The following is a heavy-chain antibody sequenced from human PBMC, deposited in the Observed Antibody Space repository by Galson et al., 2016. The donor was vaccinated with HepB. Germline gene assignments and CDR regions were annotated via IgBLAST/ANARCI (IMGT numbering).Heavy chain of an antibody. CDR3: ARNNWICGEPRRSAQDY. V-gene: IGHV3-33*07. J-gene: IGHJ4*02. CDR2: IHTDGSKT. Sequence: SLRLSCAASGFTFSRYGMYWVRQAPGKGLEWVAAIHTDGSKTYYGDSAKGRFTISRDNSRNTVYLQLDSLRAEDTAIYYCARNNWICGEPRRSAQDYWGQGTPVIVSS. CDR1: GFTFSRYG. D-gene: IGHD1-26*01.